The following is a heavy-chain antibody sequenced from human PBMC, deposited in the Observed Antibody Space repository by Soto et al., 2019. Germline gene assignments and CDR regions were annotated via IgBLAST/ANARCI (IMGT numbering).Heavy chain of an antibody. CDR3: ARHVGGYYYYMDV. CDR2: IYYSGNT. V-gene: IGHV4-39*01. D-gene: IGHD2-15*01. Sequence: SETLSLTCTVSGGSVSSGSYYWGWIHQPPGKGLEWIGSIYYSGNTYYNPSLKSRVTISVDTSKNQFSLKLSSVTAADTAVYYCARHVGGYYYYMDVWGKGTTVTVSS. CDR1: GGSVSSGSYY. J-gene: IGHJ6*03.